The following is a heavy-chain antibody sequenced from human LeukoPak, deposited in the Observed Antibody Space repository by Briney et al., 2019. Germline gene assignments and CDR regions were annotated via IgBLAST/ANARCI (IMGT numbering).Heavy chain of an antibody. J-gene: IGHJ4*02. CDR3: AREVGYQYYDFWSGPRLDY. CDR1: GYTFTGYY. CDR2: INPNSGGT. V-gene: IGHV1-2*02. D-gene: IGHD3-3*01. Sequence: ASVKVSCKASGYTFTGYYMHWVRQAPGQGLEWMGWINPNSGGTNYAQKFQGRVTMTRVTSISTAYMELSRLRSDDTAVYYCAREVGYQYYDFWSGPRLDYWGQGTLVTVSS.